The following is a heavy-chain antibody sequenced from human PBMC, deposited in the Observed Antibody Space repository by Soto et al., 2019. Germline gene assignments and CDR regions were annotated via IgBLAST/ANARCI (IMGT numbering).Heavy chain of an antibody. V-gene: IGHV4-39*01. D-gene: IGHD3-10*01. Sequence: PSETLSLTCTVSGDSISNNNFYWGWIRQPPGKGLEWIGTIYYSGSTYYNRSLKSRVTISVDTSNNQLSLKLSSVTAADTAVYYCARHYGYYSHYMDVWTKGTTVTVSS. CDR1: GDSISNNNFY. CDR3: ARHYGYYSHYMDV. J-gene: IGHJ6*03. CDR2: IYYSGST.